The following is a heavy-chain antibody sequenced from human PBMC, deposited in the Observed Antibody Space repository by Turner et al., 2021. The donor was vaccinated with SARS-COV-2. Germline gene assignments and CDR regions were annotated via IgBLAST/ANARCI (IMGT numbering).Heavy chain of an antibody. V-gene: IGHV5-51*03. Sequence: EVQLVQSGSEGRKPGESLTISCKGSGYIFHTYWIGWVRQMPWKGLECMGIIYHGDSNTRHSTSFQGKVTISADKSISTVYLQWSSLKASDTAMYHCVVGGRVTAFDYWGQGTLVTVSS. CDR1: GYIFHTYW. CDR2: IYHGDSNT. CDR3: VVGGRVTAFDY. J-gene: IGHJ4*02. D-gene: IGHD1-26*01.